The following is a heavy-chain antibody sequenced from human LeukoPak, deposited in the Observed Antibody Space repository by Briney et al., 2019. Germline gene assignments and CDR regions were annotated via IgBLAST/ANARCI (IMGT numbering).Heavy chain of an antibody. CDR2: IYTSGST. V-gene: IGHV4-4*07. Sequence: PSETLSLTCIVSGDSMRRHYGSWIRQPAGRGLEWIGRIYTSGSTNYNPSLRSRVTMSVDTSKNQFSLKLSSVTAADTAVYYCARQAYNSGWYTDYWGQGTLVTVSS. J-gene: IGHJ4*02. D-gene: IGHD6-19*01. CDR3: ARQAYNSGWYTDY. CDR1: GDSMRRHY.